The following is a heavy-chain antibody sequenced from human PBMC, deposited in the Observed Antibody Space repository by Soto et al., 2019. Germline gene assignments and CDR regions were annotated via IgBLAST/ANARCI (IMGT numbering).Heavy chain of an antibody. V-gene: IGHV3-23*01. Sequence: GGSLRLPSAASGFTFINHAVPWVRQAPGKGLEWVSTISGSGGSTYYADSVKGRFTISRDNSKNTLYLQMNSLRAEDTAVYYCAKDQGSSWYEIDYWGQGTLVTVSS. D-gene: IGHD6-13*01. CDR1: GFTFINHA. CDR2: ISGSGGST. J-gene: IGHJ4*02. CDR3: AKDQGSSWYEIDY.